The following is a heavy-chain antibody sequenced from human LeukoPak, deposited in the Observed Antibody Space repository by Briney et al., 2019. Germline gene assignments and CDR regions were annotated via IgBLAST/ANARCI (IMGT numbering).Heavy chain of an antibody. CDR2: IIGSGGDT. D-gene: IGHD4-17*01. CDR3: AKFDYGDY. J-gene: IGHJ4*02. V-gene: IGHV3-23*01. CDR1: GFTFSNYA. Sequence: GGSLRLSCAASGFTFSNYAMSWVRQAPGKGLQWVSTIIGSGGDTHYADSMKGRFTISRDNSKNTLYLQIHSLRAEDTAVYYCAKFDYGDYWGQGTLVTVSS.